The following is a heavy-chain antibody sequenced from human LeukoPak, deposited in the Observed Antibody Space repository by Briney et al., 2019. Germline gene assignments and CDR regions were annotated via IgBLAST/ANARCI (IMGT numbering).Heavy chain of an antibody. J-gene: IGHJ5*02. CDR2: ISSSSSNI. CDR3: ARQGIENWFDP. D-gene: IGHD2-15*01. Sequence: GGSLRLSCAASGFTFSNYNMNWVRQAPGKGLEWVSYISSSSSNIYYADSVKGRFTISRDNAKNSLYLQMNSLRAEDTAVYYCARQGIENWFDPWGQGTLVTVSS. CDR1: GFTFSNYN. V-gene: IGHV3-48*04.